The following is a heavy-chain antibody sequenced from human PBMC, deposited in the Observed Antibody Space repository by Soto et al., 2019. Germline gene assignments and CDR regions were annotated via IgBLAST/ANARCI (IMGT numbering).Heavy chain of an antibody. CDR3: ARYNWNCGNAY. CDR1: GFSFTNYG. D-gene: IGHD1-7*01. J-gene: IGHJ4*02. V-gene: IGHV3-30*03. CDR2: ISYDGNNK. Sequence: QEHLVESGGGVVQPGRSLRLSCAASGFSFTNYGMHWVRQAPGKGLEWVAVISYDGNNKHYADSVKGRFTISRDTSNTTVSLQMYSLRPEDTAVYYCARYNWNCGNAYWGQGTLVTVSS.